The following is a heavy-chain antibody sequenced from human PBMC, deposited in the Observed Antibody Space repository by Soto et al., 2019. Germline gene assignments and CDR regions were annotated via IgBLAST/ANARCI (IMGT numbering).Heavy chain of an antibody. V-gene: IGHV4-59*01. CDR1: GGSISSYY. D-gene: IGHD3-16*01. CDR2: IYYSGST. CDR3: ARVSGDVDYYYYYMDV. Sequence: SETLSLTCTVSGGSISSYYWSWIRQPPGKGLEWIGYIYYSGSTNYNPSLKSRVTISVDTSKNQFSLKLSSVTAADTAVYYCARVSGDVDYYYYYMDVWGKGTTVTVS. J-gene: IGHJ6*03.